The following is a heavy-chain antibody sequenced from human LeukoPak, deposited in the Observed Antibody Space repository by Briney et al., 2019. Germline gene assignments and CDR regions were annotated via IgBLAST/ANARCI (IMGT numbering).Heavy chain of an antibody. V-gene: IGHV4-4*07. J-gene: IGHJ6*03. CDR2: IYTSRST. CDR3: ARGTYGANYYYYYYMDV. D-gene: IGHD4-17*01. CDR1: GGSLSGYY. Sequence: PSETLSLTCTVSGGSLSGYYWNWIRQPAGKGLEWIGRIYTSRSTNYNPSLKSRITMSVDTSKNQFSLKLSSVTAADTAVYYCARGTYGANYYYYYYMDVWGKGTTVTVSS.